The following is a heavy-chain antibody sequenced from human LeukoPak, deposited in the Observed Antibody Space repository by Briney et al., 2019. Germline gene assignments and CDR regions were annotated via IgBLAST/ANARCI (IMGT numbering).Heavy chain of an antibody. Sequence: ASVKVSCKASGYTFTSYDINWVRQATGQGLEWRGWMNPNSGNTGYAQKFQGRVTMTRNTSISAAYMELSSLRSEDTAVYYCARRRDLYSGSYYPFDYWGQGTLVTVSS. CDR1: GYTFTSYD. J-gene: IGHJ4*02. CDR3: ARRRDLYSGSYYPFDY. CDR2: MNPNSGNT. V-gene: IGHV1-8*01. D-gene: IGHD1-26*01.